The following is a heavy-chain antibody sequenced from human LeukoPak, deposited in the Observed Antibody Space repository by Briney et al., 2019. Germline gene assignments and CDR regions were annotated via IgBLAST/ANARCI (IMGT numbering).Heavy chain of an antibody. Sequence: ASVKVSCKASGGTFSSYAISWVRQAPGQGLEWMGGIIPIFGTANYAQKFQGRVTITADESTSTAYMKLSSLRSEDTAVYYCARDVGIAAAGTRGYFDYWGQGTLVTVSS. D-gene: IGHD6-13*01. CDR1: GGTFSSYA. CDR3: ARDVGIAAAGTRGYFDY. V-gene: IGHV1-69*13. J-gene: IGHJ4*02. CDR2: IIPIFGTA.